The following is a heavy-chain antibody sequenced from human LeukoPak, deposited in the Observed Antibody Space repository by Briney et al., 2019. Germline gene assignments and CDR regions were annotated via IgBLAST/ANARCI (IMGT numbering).Heavy chain of an antibody. D-gene: IGHD3-3*01. V-gene: IGHV4-59*01. J-gene: IGHJ6*02. CDR2: IYYSGST. Sequence: PSETLSLTCTVSGGSISSYYWSWIRQPPGKGLEWIGNIYYSGSTNYNPSLKSRVTISVDTSKNQFSLKLSSVTAADTAVYYCARGNNYDFWSGYYDPYYYYYGMDVWGQGTTVTVSS. CDR1: GGSISSYY. CDR3: ARGNNYDFWSGYYDPYYYYYGMDV.